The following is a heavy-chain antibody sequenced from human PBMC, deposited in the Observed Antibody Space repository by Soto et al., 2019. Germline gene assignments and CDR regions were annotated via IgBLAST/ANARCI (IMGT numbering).Heavy chain of an antibody. CDR3: AKSLDINWKNWFDP. Sequence: GGSLRLSCAASGVTCISSAMNWVRQAPGKGLEWVSVISGSDGRTYYADSVKGRFTISRDNSKNTLYLDINSLRAEDTAVYYCAKSLDINWKNWFDPWGQGTLVTVSS. D-gene: IGHD1-1*01. CDR2: ISGSDGRT. V-gene: IGHV3-23*01. J-gene: IGHJ5*02. CDR1: GVTCISSA.